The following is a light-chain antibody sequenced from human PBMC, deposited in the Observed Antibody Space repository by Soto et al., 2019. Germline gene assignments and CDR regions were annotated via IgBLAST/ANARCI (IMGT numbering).Light chain of an antibody. V-gene: IGLV1-47*01. J-gene: IGLJ3*02. CDR3: AAWDDSLSGVV. Sequence: QSVLTQPPSASGTPGQRVTISCSGSISNIGGNYVYWYQRLPGTAPKVLIYNNNQRPSGVPDRFSGSKSGTSASLAIRGPRSEDEADYYCAAWDDSLSGVVFGGGTKLTVL. CDR1: ISNIGGNY. CDR2: NNN.